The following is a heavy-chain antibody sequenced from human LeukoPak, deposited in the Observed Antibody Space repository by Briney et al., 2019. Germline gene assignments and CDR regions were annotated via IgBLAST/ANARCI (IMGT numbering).Heavy chain of an antibody. D-gene: IGHD6-6*01. CDR1: GGSFSGYY. J-gene: IGHJ4*02. CDR2: INHSGST. CDR3: ARRSVVPVPYYFDY. Sequence: SETLSLTCAVYGGSFSGYYWSWIRQPPGKGLEWIGEINHSGSTNYNPSLKSRVTISVDTSKNQFSLKLSSVTAADTAVYYCARRSVVPVPYYFDYWGQGTLVTVSS. V-gene: IGHV4-34*01.